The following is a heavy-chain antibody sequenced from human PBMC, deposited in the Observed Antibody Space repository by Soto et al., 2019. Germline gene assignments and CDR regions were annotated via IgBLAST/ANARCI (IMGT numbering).Heavy chain of an antibody. CDR2: IIPIFGTA. CDR3: ASASPKITMVRGVTLTYYYYGMDV. D-gene: IGHD3-10*01. V-gene: IGHV1-69*13. J-gene: IGHJ6*02. Sequence: ASVKVSCKASGGTFSSYAISWVRQAPGQGLEWMGGIIPIFGTANYAQKFQGRVTITADESTSTAYMELSSLRSEDTAVYYCASASPKITMVRGVTLTYYYYGMDVWGQGTTVTVSS. CDR1: GGTFSSYA.